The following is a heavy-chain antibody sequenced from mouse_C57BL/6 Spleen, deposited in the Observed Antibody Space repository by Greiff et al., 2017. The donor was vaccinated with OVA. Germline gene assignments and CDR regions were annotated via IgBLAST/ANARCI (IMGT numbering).Heavy chain of an antibody. D-gene: IGHD2-4*01. CDR1: GYTFTDSE. V-gene: IGHV1-15*01. CDR3: TRRRGIYYDYDGDY. J-gene: IGHJ2*01. CDR2: IDPATGGT. Sequence: VQLQQPGAELVRPGASVTLSCKASGYTFTDSEMPWVKQTPVHGLEWIGAIDPATGGTAYNHKFKCKAILTADKSSSPAYMELRRLTSEESAVYDGTRRRGIYYDYDGDYWGQGTTLTVSS.